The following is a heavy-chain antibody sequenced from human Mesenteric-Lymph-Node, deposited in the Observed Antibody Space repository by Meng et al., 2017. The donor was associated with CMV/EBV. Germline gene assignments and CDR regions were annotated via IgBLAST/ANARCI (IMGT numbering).Heavy chain of an antibody. J-gene: IGHJ6*02. D-gene: IGHD3-3*01. Sequence: GGSLRLSCAASGFTFSSYGMHWVRQAPGKGLEWVAFIRYDGSNKYYADSVKGRFTISRDKSKNTLYLQMNSLRAEDTAVYYCARRRFLEWLPPLYGMDVWGQGTTVTVSS. CDR2: IRYDGSNK. CDR3: ARRRFLEWLPPLYGMDV. CDR1: GFTFSSYG. V-gene: IGHV3-30*02.